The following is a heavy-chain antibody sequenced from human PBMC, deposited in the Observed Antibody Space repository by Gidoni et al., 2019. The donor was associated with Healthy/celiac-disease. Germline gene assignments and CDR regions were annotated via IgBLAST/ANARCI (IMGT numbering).Heavy chain of an antibody. V-gene: IGHV3-30*03. J-gene: IGHJ4*02. D-gene: IGHD1-26*01. CDR2: ISYGGSHT. Sequence: QGPLVESGGGVVQPGRSLRLSGAASGYTVSDYAMHWVRQAPGKGLGGVALISYGGSHTYYADSVKVRFTISRDDYKTTLYLQMNSLRPEDTAVYYCARGRTEWELPSSPAHWGQGTLVTVSS. CDR1: GYTVSDYA. CDR3: ARGRTEWELPSSPAH.